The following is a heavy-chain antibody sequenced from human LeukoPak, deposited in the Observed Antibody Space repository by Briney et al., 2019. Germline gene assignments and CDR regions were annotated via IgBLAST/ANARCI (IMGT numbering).Heavy chain of an antibody. V-gene: IGHV4-59*12. CDR2: ISYSGST. D-gene: IGHD6-13*01. Sequence: SETLSLTCTVSGGSISSYYWSWIRQPPGKGLEWIGYISYSGSTNYNPSLKSRVTISADTSKNQFSLRLNSVTAADTAVYYCARDSSRTFDYWGQGTLVTVSS. J-gene: IGHJ4*02. CDR1: GGSISSYY. CDR3: ARDSSRTFDY.